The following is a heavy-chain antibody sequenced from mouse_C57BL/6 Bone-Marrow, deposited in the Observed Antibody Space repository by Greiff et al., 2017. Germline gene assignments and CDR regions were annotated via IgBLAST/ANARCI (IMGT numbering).Heavy chain of an antibody. V-gene: IGHV1-55*01. J-gene: IGHJ1*03. CDR3: ARAIYYCNWYFDV. CDR2: IYPGSGST. Sequence: VQLQQPGAELVKPGASVKMSCKASGYTFTSYWINWVKQRPGHGLEWIGDIYPGSGSTNYNEKFKSKATLTVATSSSTAYMQLSSLTSEDSAVYYCARAIYYCNWYFDVWGTGPTPPVSS. CDR1: GYTFTSYW. D-gene: IGHD2-1*01.